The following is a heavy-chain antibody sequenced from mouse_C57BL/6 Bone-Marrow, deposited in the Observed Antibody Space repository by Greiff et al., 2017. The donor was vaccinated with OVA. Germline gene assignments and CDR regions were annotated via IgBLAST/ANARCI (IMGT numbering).Heavy chain of an antibody. CDR3: ARGGYYDYDRFAY. J-gene: IGHJ3*01. D-gene: IGHD2-4*01. V-gene: IGHV1-76*01. Sequence: VQLQQSGAELVRPGASVKLSCKASGYTFTDYYINWVKQRPGQGLEWIARIYPGSGNTYYNEKFKGKATLTAEKSSSTAYMQLSSLTSEDSAVYFCARGGYYDYDRFAYWGQGTLVTVSA. CDR2: IYPGSGNT. CDR1: GYTFTDYY.